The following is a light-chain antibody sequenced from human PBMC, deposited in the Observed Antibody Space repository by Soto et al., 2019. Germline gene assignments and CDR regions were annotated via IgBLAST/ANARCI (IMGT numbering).Light chain of an antibody. Sequence: SYELAQSPSVSVSPGQTARISCSGDTLSKQYTYWYQQRPGQAPVLVIGKDTERPSGIPERFSGSSSGTTVTLTISGVQAEDEADYYCQSGDDTDAWVFGGGTKLTVL. CDR1: TLSKQY. CDR2: KDT. CDR3: QSGDDTDAWV. J-gene: IGLJ3*02. V-gene: IGLV3-25*01.